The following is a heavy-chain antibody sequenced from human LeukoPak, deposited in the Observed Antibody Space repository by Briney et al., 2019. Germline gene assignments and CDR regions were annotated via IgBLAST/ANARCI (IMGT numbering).Heavy chain of an antibody. V-gene: IGHV1-46*01. CDR2: INPSGGST. Sequence: ASVKVSCKASGYTFTSYYMHWVRQAPGQGLEWMGIINPSGGSTSYAQKFQGRVTMTRDMSTSTVYMELSSLRSEDTAVYYCASAFVVVPAAKEAFDIWGQGTMVTVSS. D-gene: IGHD2-2*01. J-gene: IGHJ3*02. CDR3: ASAFVVVPAAKEAFDI. CDR1: GYTFTSYY.